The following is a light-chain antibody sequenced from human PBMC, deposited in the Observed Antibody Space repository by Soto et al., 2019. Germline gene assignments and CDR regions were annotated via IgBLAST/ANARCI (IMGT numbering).Light chain of an antibody. CDR1: SSNIETNP. CDR2: DNS. CDR3: AAWDNSLGLFL. J-gene: IGLJ3*02. V-gene: IGLV1-51*01. Sequence: QSVLTQPPSVSAAPGQTVTVSCSGGSSNIETNPVSWYQQLPGAAPKLVIFDNSNRPSATPDRFSGSKSGTSATLGIAGLQTGDEADYYCAAWDNSLGLFLFGGGTKLTVL.